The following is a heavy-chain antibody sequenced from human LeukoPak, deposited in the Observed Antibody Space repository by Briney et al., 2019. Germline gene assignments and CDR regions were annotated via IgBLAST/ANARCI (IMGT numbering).Heavy chain of an antibody. Sequence: KDGEALKISCKGSGYSFTNYWISWVRQMPGKGLEWMGRIDPSDSYTNYSPSFQGHVTISADKSISTAYLQWSSLRASDTAMYYCARQFESSWGYLDWGQGTLVTVSS. CDR1: GYSFTNYW. CDR3: ARQFESSWGYLD. D-gene: IGHD1-26*01. V-gene: IGHV5-10-1*01. CDR2: IDPSDSYT. J-gene: IGHJ4*02.